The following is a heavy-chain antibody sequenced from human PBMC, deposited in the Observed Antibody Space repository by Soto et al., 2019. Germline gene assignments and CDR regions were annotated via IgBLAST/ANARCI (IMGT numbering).Heavy chain of an antibody. Sequence: ASVKVSCKASGYTFTSYGISWVRQAPGQGLEWMGWISAYNGNTNYAQKLQGRVTMTTDTSTSTAYMELRSLRSDDTAVYYCVRDIMVYAHNYGMAVWGQGTTVTVSS. CDR1: GYTFTSYG. V-gene: IGHV1-18*01. J-gene: IGHJ6*02. CDR2: ISAYNGNT. CDR3: VRDIMVYAHNYGMAV. D-gene: IGHD2-8*01.